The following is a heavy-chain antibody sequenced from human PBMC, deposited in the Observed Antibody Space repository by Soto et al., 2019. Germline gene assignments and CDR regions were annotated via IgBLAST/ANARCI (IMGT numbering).Heavy chain of an antibody. CDR1: GFTFSSYG. CDR3: AKSLVPAAERIFDY. V-gene: IGHV3-30*18. Sequence: GGSLRLSCAASGFTFSSYGMHWVRQAPGKGLEWVAVISYDGSNKYYADSVKGRFTISRDNSKNTLYLQMNSLRAEDTAVYYCAKSLVPAAERIFDYWGQGTLVTVSS. D-gene: IGHD2-2*01. CDR2: ISYDGSNK. J-gene: IGHJ4*02.